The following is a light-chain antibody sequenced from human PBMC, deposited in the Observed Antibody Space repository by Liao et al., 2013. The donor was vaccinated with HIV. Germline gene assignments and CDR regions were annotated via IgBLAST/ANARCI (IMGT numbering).Light chain of an antibody. CDR2: YNN. J-gene: IGLJ2*01. CDR1: NIGSKR. CDR3: QAWDSSTAV. Sequence: SYVLTQPPSVSVAPGKTARITCGGNNIGSKRVHWYQQRPGQAPVVVIFYNNDRPSGIPERFSGSNSGNTATLTISGTQAMDESDYYCQAWDSSTAVFGGGTKLTVL. V-gene: IGLV3-21*01.